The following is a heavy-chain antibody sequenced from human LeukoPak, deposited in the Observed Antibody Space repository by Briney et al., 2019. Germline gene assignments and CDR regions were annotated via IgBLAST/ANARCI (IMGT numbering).Heavy chain of an antibody. V-gene: IGHV3-23*01. J-gene: IGHJ4*02. Sequence: PGGSLRLSCAASGFTFSSYAMSWVRQAPGKGLEWVSAISGSGGSTYYADSVKGRFTISRDNSKNTLYLQMNSLRAEDTAVYYCAKLRPVMITFGGALPPYFDYWGQGTLVTVSS. CDR3: AKLRPVMITFGGALPPYFDY. CDR2: ISGSGGST. CDR1: GFTFSSYA. D-gene: IGHD3-16*01.